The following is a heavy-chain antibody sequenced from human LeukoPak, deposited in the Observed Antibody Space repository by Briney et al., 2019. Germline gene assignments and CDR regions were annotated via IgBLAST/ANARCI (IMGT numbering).Heavy chain of an antibody. Sequence: PGGSLRLSCAASGFRFNNYGIHWVRQAPGKGLEWVAVTWYDGSNKYYADSVRDPFTVSRDNSKNTVYLQMNSLRVEDTAVYYCVKDEVYLDSGGYPTPDTTLDYWGQGTLVTVSS. V-gene: IGHV3-33*06. CDR1: GFRFNNYG. J-gene: IGHJ4*02. D-gene: IGHD3-22*01. CDR3: VKDEVYLDSGGYPTPDTTLDY. CDR2: TWYDGSNK.